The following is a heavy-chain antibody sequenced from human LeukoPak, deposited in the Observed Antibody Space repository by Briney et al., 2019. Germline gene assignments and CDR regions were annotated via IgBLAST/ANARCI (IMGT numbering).Heavy chain of an antibody. CDR2: IYESGST. CDR1: GDSISSGGCH. CDR3: ARVKYTISWHPVDS. V-gene: IGHV4-31*01. Sequence: SETLSLTCTVSGDSISSGGCHWKWMRQRPEKGLEWMGYIYESGSTSYSPSLKSPLTISVDTSKNQFSLRLNSVTAADTAVYYCARVKYTISWHPVDSWGHGAPVTASS. D-gene: IGHD6-13*01. J-gene: IGHJ5*01.